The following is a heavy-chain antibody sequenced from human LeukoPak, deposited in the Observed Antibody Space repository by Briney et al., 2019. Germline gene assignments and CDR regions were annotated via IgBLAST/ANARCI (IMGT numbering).Heavy chain of an antibody. CDR3: ARDVVTMVRGVIPWFDP. CDR1: GYTFTGYY. J-gene: IGHJ5*02. D-gene: IGHD3-10*01. V-gene: IGHV1-2*02. Sequence: ASVKVSCKASGYTFTGYYMHWVRQAPGQGLEWMGWINPNSGGTNYAQKFQGRVTMTRDTSISTAYMGLSRLRSDDTAVYYCARDVVTMVRGVIPWFDPWGQGTLVTVSS. CDR2: INPNSGGT.